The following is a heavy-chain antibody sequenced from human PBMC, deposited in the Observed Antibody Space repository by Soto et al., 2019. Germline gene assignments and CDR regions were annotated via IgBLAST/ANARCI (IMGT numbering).Heavy chain of an antibody. CDR3: ARQSYTRSLDHGFDL. J-gene: IGHJ5*02. V-gene: IGHV4-59*08. Sequence: PTGKGLEWIGYIYSSGITDYNPSLKSRVTISVDTSKNQFSLKLTSVTAADTAVYFCARQSYTRSLDHGFDLSGQ. D-gene: IGHD2-2*02. CDR2: IYSSGIT.